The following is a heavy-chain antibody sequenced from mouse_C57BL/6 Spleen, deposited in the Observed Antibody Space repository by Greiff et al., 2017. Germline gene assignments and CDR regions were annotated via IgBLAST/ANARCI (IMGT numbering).Heavy chain of an antibody. CDR2: IYPGDGDT. CDR1: GYAFSSSW. J-gene: IGHJ2*01. D-gene: IGHD2-4*01. CDR3: ARWNDYDYFDY. Sequence: QVQLQQSGPELVKPGASMKISCKASGYAFSSSWMNWVKQRPGKGLEWIGRIYPGDGDTNYNGKFKGKATLTADKSSSTAYMQLSSLTSEDSAVYFCARWNDYDYFDYWGQGTTLTVSS. V-gene: IGHV1-82*01.